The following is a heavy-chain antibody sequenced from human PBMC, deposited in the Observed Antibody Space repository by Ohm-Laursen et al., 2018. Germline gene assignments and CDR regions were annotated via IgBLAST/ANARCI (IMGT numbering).Heavy chain of an antibody. Sequence: SLRLSCAAPGFTFSNYEMNWVRQAPGKGLEWVSYISSGGINMYYADSVRGRFTISRDNARKSLFLQMNSLRAEDTAVYYCARDVAHGGYGFGMDVWGQGTTVTVSS. V-gene: IGHV3-48*03. CDR3: ARDVAHGGYGFGMDV. CDR2: ISSGGINM. J-gene: IGHJ6*02. CDR1: GFTFSNYE. D-gene: IGHD5-12*01.